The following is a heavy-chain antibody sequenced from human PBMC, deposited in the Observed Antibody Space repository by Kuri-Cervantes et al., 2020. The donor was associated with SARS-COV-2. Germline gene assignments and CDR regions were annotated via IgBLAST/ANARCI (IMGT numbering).Heavy chain of an antibody. D-gene: IGHD3-22*01. CDR3: ARTGGDEDSSGYYGYYYYYMDV. Sequence: ASVKVSCKASGYTFTSYYMHWVRQAPGQGLEWMGIINPSGGSTSYAQKFQGRVTMTRDTSTSTAYMELSSLRSEDTAVYYCARTGGDEDSSGYYGYYYYYMDVWGKGTTVTVSS. CDR1: GYTFTSYY. J-gene: IGHJ6*03. CDR2: INPSGGST. V-gene: IGHV1-46*01.